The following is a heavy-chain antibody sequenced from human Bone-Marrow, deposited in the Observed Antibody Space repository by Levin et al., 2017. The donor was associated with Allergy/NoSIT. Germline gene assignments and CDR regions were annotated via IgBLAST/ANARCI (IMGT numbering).Heavy chain of an antibody. Sequence: SGPTLVKPTQTLTLTCTFSGFSLSTSGVGVGWIRQPPGKALEWLALIYWDDDKRYSPSLKSRLTITKDTSKNQVVLTMTNMDPVDTATYYCARLAWYSGYDPAYYYYMDVWGKGTTVTVSS. CDR2: IYWDDDK. D-gene: IGHD5-12*01. V-gene: IGHV2-5*02. CDR3: ARLAWYSGYDPAYYYYMDV. J-gene: IGHJ6*03. CDR1: GFSLSTSGVG.